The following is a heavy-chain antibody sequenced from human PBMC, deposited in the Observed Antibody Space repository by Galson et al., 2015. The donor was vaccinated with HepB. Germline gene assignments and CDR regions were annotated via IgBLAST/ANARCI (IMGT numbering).Heavy chain of an antibody. CDR1: GFTFSGSA. D-gene: IGHD6-13*01. CDR2: ITNKASSYAT. Sequence: LRLSCAASGFTFSGSAMHWVRQASGKGLEWVVRITNKASSYATTYAASVKGRFTISRDDSKNTAYLQMNSLKTEDTAIYYCRAGDSSSRDQGGDWGQGTLVTVSS. J-gene: IGHJ4*02. V-gene: IGHV3-73*01. CDR3: RAGDSSSRDQGGD.